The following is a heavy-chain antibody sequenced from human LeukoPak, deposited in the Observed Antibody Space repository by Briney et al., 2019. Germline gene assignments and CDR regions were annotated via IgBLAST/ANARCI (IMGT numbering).Heavy chain of an antibody. V-gene: IGHV3-11*01. CDR3: AKARCSSTSCYFPTD. CDR2: ISSSGSTI. D-gene: IGHD2-2*01. CDR1: GFTFSDYY. J-gene: IGHJ4*02. Sequence: GSLRLSCAASGFTFSDYYMSWIRQAPGKGLEWVSYISSSGSTIYYADSVKGRFTISRDNAKNSLYLQMNSLRTEDMAFYYCAKARCSSTSCYFPTDWGQGTLVTVSP.